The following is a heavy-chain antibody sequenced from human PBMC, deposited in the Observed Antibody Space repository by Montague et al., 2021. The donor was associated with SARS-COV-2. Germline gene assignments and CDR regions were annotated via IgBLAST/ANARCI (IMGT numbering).Heavy chain of an antibody. CDR1: GGSFSDYH. CDR2: INHGGST. Sequence: SETLSLTCAVYGGSFSDYHWTWIRQSPGEGLEWIGQINHGGSTNYNPSLKSRVTISVDTSKNQFSLKLSSVTAADMAVYYCASVYTVTYYFDYWGRGTLVTVSS. D-gene: IGHD4-17*01. V-gene: IGHV4-34*01. J-gene: IGHJ4*02. CDR3: ASVYTVTYYFDY.